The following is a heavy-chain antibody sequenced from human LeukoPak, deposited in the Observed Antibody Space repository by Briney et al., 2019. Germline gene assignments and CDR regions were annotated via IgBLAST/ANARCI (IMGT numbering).Heavy chain of an antibody. CDR2: INGDGSHT. CDR1: GFTFRADW. J-gene: IGHJ4*02. D-gene: IGHD3-9*01. CDR3: AKRYFKGDIFDRHFDA. Sequence: GGSLRLSCAASGFTFRADWMHWVRQAPGKGLVWVSRINGDGSHTAYADSVKGRFTISRDNDKKMLYLQMHSLRADDTAVYFCAKRYFKGDIFDRHFDAWGQGTLVTVSS. V-gene: IGHV3-74*01.